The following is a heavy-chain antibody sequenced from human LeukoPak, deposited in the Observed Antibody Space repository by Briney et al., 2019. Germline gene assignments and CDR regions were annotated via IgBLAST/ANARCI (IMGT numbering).Heavy chain of an antibody. CDR2: IIPIFGTA. D-gene: IGHD3-22*01. CDR1: GGTFSSYA. J-gene: IGHJ4*02. V-gene: IGHV1-69*13. Sequence: SVKVSCKASGGTFSSYAISWVRQAPGQGLEWMGGIIPIFGTANYAQKFQGRVTITADESTSTAYMELSSLRSEDTAVYYCAGDSSGYLPFDYWGQGTLVTVSS. CDR3: AGDSSGYLPFDY.